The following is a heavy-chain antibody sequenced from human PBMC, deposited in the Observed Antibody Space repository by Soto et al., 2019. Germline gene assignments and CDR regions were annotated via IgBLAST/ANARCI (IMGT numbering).Heavy chain of an antibody. CDR2: MNPNSGNA. CDR1: GYTFTSHD. D-gene: IGHD5-18*01. V-gene: IGHV1-8*01. Sequence: QVQLVQSGAEVKKPGASVKVSCKASGYTFTSHDINWVRQATGQGLEWMGWMNPNSGNAGYAQKFQGRVTMTRNTSISTAYMELSSLRSEDTAVYYCARHGLVTVMGTHDAFYIWGQGTMVTVSS. CDR3: ARHGLVTVMGTHDAFYI. J-gene: IGHJ3*02.